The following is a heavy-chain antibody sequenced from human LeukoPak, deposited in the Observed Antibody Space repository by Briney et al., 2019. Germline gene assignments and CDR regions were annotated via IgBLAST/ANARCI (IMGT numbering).Heavy chain of an antibody. CDR3: ARDYTGSYYFDY. D-gene: IGHD1-26*01. J-gene: IGHJ4*02. V-gene: IGHV3-33*01. Sequence: GGSLRLFCAASGFTFSPYGMHWVRPAPGKGLEWVAVIWYDGSNRFYADSVKGRFTISRDNSKNTLYLQMNSLRAEDTAVYYCARDYTGSYYFDYWGQGTLVTVSS. CDR1: GFTFSPYG. CDR2: IWYDGSNR.